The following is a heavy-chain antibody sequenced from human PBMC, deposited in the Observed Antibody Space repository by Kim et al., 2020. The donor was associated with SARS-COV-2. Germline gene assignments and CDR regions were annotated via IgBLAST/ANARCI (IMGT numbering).Heavy chain of an antibody. D-gene: IGHD4-17*01. CDR3: TTDGGDYGLDY. Sequence: TDYAAPVKGRFTISRDDSKNTLYLQMNSLKTEDTAVYYCTTDGGDYGLDYWGQGTLVTVSS. V-gene: IGHV3-15*01. J-gene: IGHJ4*02. CDR2: T.